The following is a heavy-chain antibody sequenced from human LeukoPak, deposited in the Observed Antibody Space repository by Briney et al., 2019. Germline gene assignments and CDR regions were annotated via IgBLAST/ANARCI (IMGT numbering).Heavy chain of an antibody. Sequence: GGSLRLSCAASGFTVSSNYMSWVRQAPGKGLEWVSVIYSGGSTYYADSVKGRFTISRDNSKNTLYLQMNSLRAEDTAVYYCARDLLEAVAGTVYYYYMGVWGKGTTVTVSS. CDR1: GFTVSSNY. V-gene: IGHV3-53*01. CDR3: ARDLLEAVAGTVYYYYMGV. J-gene: IGHJ6*03. D-gene: IGHD6-19*01. CDR2: IYSGGST.